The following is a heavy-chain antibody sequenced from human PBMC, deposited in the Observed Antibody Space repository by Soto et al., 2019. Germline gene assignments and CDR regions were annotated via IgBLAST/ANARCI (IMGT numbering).Heavy chain of an antibody. J-gene: IGHJ4*02. CDR3: ARLINYYGGNSGPLDY. D-gene: IGHD4-17*01. CDR1: GYTFTSYY. CDR2: INPSGGST. V-gene: IGHV1-46*01. Sequence: ASVKVSCKASGYTFTSYYMHWVRQAPGQGLEWMGIINPSGGSTSYAQKFQGRVTITADESTSTAYMELSSLRSEDTAVYYCARLINYYGGNSGPLDYWGQGTLVTVSS.